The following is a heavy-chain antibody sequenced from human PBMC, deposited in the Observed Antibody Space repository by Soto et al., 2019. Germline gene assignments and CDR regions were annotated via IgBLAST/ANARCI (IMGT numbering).Heavy chain of an antibody. CDR1: GLTFSSYA. J-gene: IGHJ4*02. CDR3: AKVFYYYDSSGYYYFDY. CDR2: ISGSGSTI. Sequence: VGSLRLSGAASGLTFSSYAVSWVRQAPGKGPEWISSISGSGSTIYYADSVKGRFTISRDNSKNTLYLQMSSLRAEDTAVYYCAKVFYYYDSSGYYYFDYWGQGTLVTVSS. V-gene: IGHV3-23*01. D-gene: IGHD3-22*01.